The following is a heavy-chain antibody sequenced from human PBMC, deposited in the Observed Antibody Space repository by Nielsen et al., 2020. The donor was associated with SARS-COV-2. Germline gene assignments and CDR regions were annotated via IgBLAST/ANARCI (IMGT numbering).Heavy chain of an antibody. Sequence: SETLSLTCTVSGASISGSSNYWSWIRQPPGKGLELIGYIYYRRSTDYNPSLKSRVTMSVDTSKNQISLKLSSVTPTDTAVYYCAMLVPSAMGKNWFDPWGQGTLVTVSS. J-gene: IGHJ5*02. CDR3: AMLVPSAMGKNWFDP. CDR2: IYYRRST. CDR1: GASISGSSNY. D-gene: IGHD2-2*01. V-gene: IGHV4-61*01.